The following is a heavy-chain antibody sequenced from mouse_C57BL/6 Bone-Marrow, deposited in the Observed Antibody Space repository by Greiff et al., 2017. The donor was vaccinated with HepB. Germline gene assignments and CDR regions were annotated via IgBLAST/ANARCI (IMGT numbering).Heavy chain of an antibody. Sequence: QVHVKQSGAELARPGASVKLSCKASGYTFTSYGISWVKQRTGQGLEWIGEIYPRSGNTYYNEKFKGKATLTADKSSSTAYMELRSLTSEDSAVYFCARLRLRRETWFAYWGQGTLVTVSA. CDR1: GYTFTSYG. CDR3: ARLRLRRETWFAY. V-gene: IGHV1-81*01. CDR2: IYPRSGNT. J-gene: IGHJ3*01. D-gene: IGHD2-4*01.